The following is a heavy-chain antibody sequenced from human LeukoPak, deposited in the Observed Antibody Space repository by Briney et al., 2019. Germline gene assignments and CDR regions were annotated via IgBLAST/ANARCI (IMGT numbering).Heavy chain of an antibody. V-gene: IGHV4-34*01. D-gene: IGHD6-13*01. J-gene: IGHJ6*02. CDR1: GGSFSGYF. Sequence: PSETLSLTCAVYGGSFSGYFWSWIRQPPGKGLEWIGEINHSGSTNYNPSLKSRVTISVDTSKKQFSLKLSSVTAADTAVYYCARGQQQLVRVYYYYGMDVWGQGTTVTVSS. CDR2: INHSGST. CDR3: ARGQQQLVRVYYYYGMDV.